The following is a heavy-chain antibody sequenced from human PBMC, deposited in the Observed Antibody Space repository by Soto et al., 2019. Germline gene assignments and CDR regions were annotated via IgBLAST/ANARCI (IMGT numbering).Heavy chain of an antibody. CDR1: GFTFSTYE. V-gene: IGHV3-48*03. Sequence: EVQLVESGGGLVQPGGSLRLSCAASGFTFSTYEFNWVRQAPGRGLEWISYISVSGNIIKYADSVKGRFTISRDNAENSLHLHMSSLRVDDTAVYFCVRDTMRDSAAASLDYWGQGTQVIVSS. D-gene: IGHD6-13*01. J-gene: IGHJ4*02. CDR2: ISVSGNII. CDR3: VRDTMRDSAAASLDY.